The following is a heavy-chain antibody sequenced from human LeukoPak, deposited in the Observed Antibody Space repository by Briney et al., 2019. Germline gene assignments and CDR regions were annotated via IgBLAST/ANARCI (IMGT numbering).Heavy chain of an antibody. D-gene: IGHD2-15*01. V-gene: IGHV3-30*02. J-gene: IGHJ6*02. CDR1: GFTFSSYG. CDR3: AKGAMTMRDIVVVVAATRYYYYGMDV. Sequence: GGSLRLSCAASGFTFSSYGMHWVRQAPGKGLEWVAFIRYDGSNKYYADSVKGRFTISRDNSKNTLYLQINSLRAEDTAVYYCAKGAMTMRDIVVVVAATRYYYYGMDVWGQGTTVTVSS. CDR2: IRYDGSNK.